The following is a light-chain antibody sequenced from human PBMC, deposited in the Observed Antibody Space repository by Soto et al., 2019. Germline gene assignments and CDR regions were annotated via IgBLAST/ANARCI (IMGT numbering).Light chain of an antibody. V-gene: IGKV3-20*01. J-gene: IGKJ4*01. Sequence: EIVLTQSTGTLSLSPGERATLSCRASQTVDSRYLAWYQQKPGQAPGVLIYGSDIRAAGVPDRFSGSGSGTDFTLTISRLEAEDFAVYYCLHYGNSLLTFGGGTKVEIK. CDR3: LHYGNSLLT. CDR1: QTVDSRY. CDR2: GSD.